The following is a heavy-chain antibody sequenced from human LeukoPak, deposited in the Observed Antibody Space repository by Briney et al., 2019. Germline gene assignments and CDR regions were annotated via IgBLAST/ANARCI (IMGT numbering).Heavy chain of an antibody. D-gene: IGHD4-17*01. Sequence: SQTLSLTCTVSGDSISSDTYYWSWIRQHPGKGLEWIGNIYYSGITYYTPSLMSRVSISLHTSKNQFSLRLSSVTAADTAVYHCARFYGDYGLYYFDHWGQGTLVTVSP. V-gene: IGHV4-31*03. J-gene: IGHJ4*02. CDR3: ARFYGDYGLYYFDH. CDR2: IYYSGIT. CDR1: GDSISSDTYY.